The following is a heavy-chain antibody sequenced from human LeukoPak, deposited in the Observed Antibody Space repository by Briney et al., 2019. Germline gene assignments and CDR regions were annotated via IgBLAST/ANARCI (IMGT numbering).Heavy chain of an antibody. D-gene: IGHD1-1*01. V-gene: IGHV4-34*01. CDR3: ARGLDWRNPRGPYYYYYMDV. Sequence: PSETLSLTCAVYGGSFSGYYWSWIRQPPGKGLEWIGEINHGESTNYNPSLKSRVTISVDTSKNQFSLKLSSVTAADTAVYYCARGLDWRNPRGPYYYYYMDVWGKGTTVTVSS. CDR1: GGSFSGYY. J-gene: IGHJ6*03. CDR2: INHGEST.